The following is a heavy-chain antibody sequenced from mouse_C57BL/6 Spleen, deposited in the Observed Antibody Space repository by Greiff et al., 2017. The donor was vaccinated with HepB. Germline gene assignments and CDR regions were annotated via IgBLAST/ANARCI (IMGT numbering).Heavy chain of an antibody. J-gene: IGHJ3*01. D-gene: IGHD2-4*01. CDR2: IDPETGGT. CDR3: TRSDYDYDWFAY. V-gene: IGHV1-15*01. Sequence: SGAELVRPGASVTLSCKASGYTFTDYEMHWVKQTPVHGLEWIGAIDPETGGTAYNQKFKGKAILTADKSSSTAYMELRSLTSEDSAVYYCTRSDYDYDWFAYWGQGTLVTVSA. CDR1: GYTFTDYE.